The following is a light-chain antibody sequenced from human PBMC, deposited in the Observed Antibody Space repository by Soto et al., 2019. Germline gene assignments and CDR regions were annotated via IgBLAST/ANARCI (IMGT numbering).Light chain of an antibody. J-gene: IGKJ3*01. V-gene: IGKV1-5*03. Sequence: DVQMTQSPSTLSASVGDRVTITCRASQSINNWLAWYQQKPGKAPKVLIYAASTLASGVPSRFSGSGYGTEFTLTISSLQPDDFAAYCCQQYNCYFGPGTKVDIK. CDR2: AAS. CDR1: QSINNW. CDR3: QQYNCY.